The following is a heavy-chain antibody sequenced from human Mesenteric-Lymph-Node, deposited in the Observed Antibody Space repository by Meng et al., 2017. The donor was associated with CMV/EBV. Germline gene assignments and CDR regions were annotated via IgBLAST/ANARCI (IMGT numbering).Heavy chain of an antibody. J-gene: IGHJ4*02. CDR2: ISGGGTHI. CDR1: GFTFSDYY. CDR3: ARGSGSYKFGYYFDS. Sequence: SGFTFSDYYMSWIRQAPGKGLEWVSSISGGGTHIYYADSLLGRFTISRDNAKNSLYLQMNSLRAEDTAVYYCARGSGSYKFGYYFDSWGQGALVTVSS. V-gene: IGHV3-11*04. D-gene: IGHD1-26*01.